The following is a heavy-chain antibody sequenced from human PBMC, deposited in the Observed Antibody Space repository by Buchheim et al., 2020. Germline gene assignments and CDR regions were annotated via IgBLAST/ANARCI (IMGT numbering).Heavy chain of an antibody. V-gene: IGHV4-4*02. CDR3: ARADSKWEGLGS. Sequence: QVKLQESGPGLVQPSGTLSLICAVSGDSISRRKSWNWVRQPPGRGLEWIGEIYFGGRTNYNPSLKSRIMISVDESKNHFSLNLTSVTAADTAVYYCARADSKWEGLGSWGQGTL. J-gene: IGHJ5*02. D-gene: IGHD1-26*01. CDR1: GDSISRRKS. CDR2: IYFGGRT.